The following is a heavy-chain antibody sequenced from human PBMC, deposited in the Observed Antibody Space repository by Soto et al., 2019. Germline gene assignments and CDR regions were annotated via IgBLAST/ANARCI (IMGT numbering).Heavy chain of an antibody. CDR3: ASRGITETTSCLAP. D-gene: IGHD1-20*01. CDR1: GYTFTSYD. CDR2: MNPNSGNT. J-gene: IGHJ5*02. Sequence: GASVKVSCKASGYTFTSYDINWVRQATGQGLEWMGWMNPNSGNTGYAQKLQGRVTMTRNTSISTAYMELSSLRSEDTAVYYCASRGITETTSCLAPGAQGTVVPVSS. V-gene: IGHV1-8*01.